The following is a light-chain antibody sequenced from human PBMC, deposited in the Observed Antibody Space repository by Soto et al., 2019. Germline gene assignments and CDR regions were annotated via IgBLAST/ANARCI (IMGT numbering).Light chain of an antibody. CDR2: EVT. J-gene: IGLJ1*01. CDR1: SSDVVGYNY. V-gene: IGLV2-14*01. CDR3: ISYKSGTSPYV. Sequence: QSALTQPASVSGSPGQSITISCAGTSSDVVGYNYVSWYQHHPRKAPKLIIYEVTNRPSGVSNRFSGSKSGNTATLTISGLQAEDEADYYCISYKSGTSPYVFGTGTKLTVL.